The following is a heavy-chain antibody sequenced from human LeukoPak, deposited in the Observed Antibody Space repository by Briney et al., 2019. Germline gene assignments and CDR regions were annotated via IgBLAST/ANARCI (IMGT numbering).Heavy chain of an antibody. D-gene: IGHD1/OR15-1a*01. V-gene: IGHV1-18*01. CDR2: ISANNGNT. J-gene: IGHJ6*03. Sequence: ASEKVSCKASGYTFSSYGISWLRQVPGQGLVWVGWISANNGNTDYAQNLRDRVTLTRDTSTNTAFMDLRSLRSDDTAIYYCARSPFSARTPYNMDVWGKGTTVTVSS. CDR3: ARSPFSARTPYNMDV. CDR1: GYTFSSYG.